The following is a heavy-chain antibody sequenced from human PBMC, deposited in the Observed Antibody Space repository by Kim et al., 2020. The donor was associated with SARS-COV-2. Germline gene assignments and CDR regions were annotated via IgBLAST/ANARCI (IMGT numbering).Heavy chain of an antibody. V-gene: IGHV1-46*01. CDR3: GRSGIVGSGYFDE. CDR2: INPRDSGT. Sequence: ASVKVSCKASTYTFTKYYIHWVRQAPGQGPEWMGIINPRDSGTAYAQKFRGRFIMTRDTSTSTVYMELSSLRSEDTAMYYCGRSGIVGSGYFDEWGQGTLVTVSS. J-gene: IGHJ4*02. D-gene: IGHD2-15*01. CDR1: TYTFTKYY.